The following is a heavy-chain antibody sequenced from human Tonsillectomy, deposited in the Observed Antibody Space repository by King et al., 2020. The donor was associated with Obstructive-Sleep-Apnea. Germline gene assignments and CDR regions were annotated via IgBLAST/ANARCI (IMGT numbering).Heavy chain of an antibody. CDR3: ARERNSGSYYFDY. Sequence: DVQLVESGGGLVQPGGSLRLSCAASGFTFSSYSMNWVRQAPGKGLEWGSYISSSSSTIYYADSVKGRFTISRDNAKNSLYLQMNSLRAEDTAVYYCARERNSGSYYFDYWGQGTLVTVSS. CDR2: ISSSSSTI. CDR1: GFTFSSYS. D-gene: IGHD1-26*01. V-gene: IGHV3-48*04. J-gene: IGHJ4*02.